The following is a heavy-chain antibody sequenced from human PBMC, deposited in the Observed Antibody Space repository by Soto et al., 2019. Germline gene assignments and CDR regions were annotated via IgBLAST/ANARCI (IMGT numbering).Heavy chain of an antibody. Sequence: ASVRVSCGASGYTCTSCDINWVRQATGQGLEWIGWMNPNSGNTGYAQKFQGRVTMTRNTSISTAYMELSTPRSEHTAEYYCARGHLPRSIFGVVIPPKPNSYYYYMDVWGKGTTVTVSS. CDR2: MNPNSGNT. CDR1: GYTCTSCD. CDR3: ARGHLPRSIFGVVIPPKPNSYYYYMDV. J-gene: IGHJ6*03. D-gene: IGHD3-3*01. V-gene: IGHV1-8*01.